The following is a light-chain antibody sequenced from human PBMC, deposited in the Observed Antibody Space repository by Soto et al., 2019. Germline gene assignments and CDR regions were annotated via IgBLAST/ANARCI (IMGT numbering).Light chain of an antibody. CDR2: EVS. CDR3: SSYSSSSASYV. CDR1: SSDVGAYNY. Sequence: QSALTQPASVSGSPGQSITISCTGTSSDVGAYNYDSWYQQHPGKAPKLMIYEVSNRPSGVSNRFSGSKSGNTASLTISGLQAEDEADYYCSSYSSSSASYVFGTGTKLTVL. J-gene: IGLJ1*01. V-gene: IGLV2-14*01.